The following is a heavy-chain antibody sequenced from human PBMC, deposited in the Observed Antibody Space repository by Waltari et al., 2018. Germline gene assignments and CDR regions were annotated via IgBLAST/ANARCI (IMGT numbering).Heavy chain of an antibody. V-gene: IGHV1-69*08. CDR1: GGTFSSYA. J-gene: IGHJ5*02. Sequence: QVQLVQSGAEVKKPGSSVKVSCKASGGTFSSYAISWVRQAPGQGLEWMGRIIPIFGTANYAQKFQCRGTITADKSTSTAYMELSSLRSEDTAVYYCASEPYCSSTSCYSSGRPPWGQGTLVTVSS. CDR3: ASEPYCSSTSCYSSGRPP. CDR2: IIPIFGTA. D-gene: IGHD2-2*01.